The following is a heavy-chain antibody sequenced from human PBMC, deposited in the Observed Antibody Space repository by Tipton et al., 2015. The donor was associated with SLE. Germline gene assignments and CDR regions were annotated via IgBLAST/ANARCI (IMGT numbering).Heavy chain of an antibody. CDR3: AKDYGGSGGS. CDR1: GFTFSSYA. CDR2: ISYDGSNK. V-gene: IGHV3-30-3*01. Sequence: SLRLSCAASGFTFSSYAMHWVRQAPGKGLEWVAVISYDGSNKYYADSVKGRFTISRDNSKNTLYLQMNSLRAEDTAVYYCAKDYGGSGGSWGQGTLVTVSS. D-gene: IGHD2-15*01. J-gene: IGHJ4*02.